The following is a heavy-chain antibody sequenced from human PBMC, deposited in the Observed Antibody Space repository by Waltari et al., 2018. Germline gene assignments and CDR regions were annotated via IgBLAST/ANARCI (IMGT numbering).Heavy chain of an antibody. Sequence: VRLDQWGTELVAPLETLSLPCAVYEGSFRAFFWSWVRQAPGKGLEWIGEINHGVKTDYNPSLKSRLFMSVDPSKNQFSLMLSSVTAADTAVYYCVRSHCIGDSCFRYFDSWGQGTLVTVSS. J-gene: IGHJ4*02. V-gene: IGHV4-34*01. CDR1: EGSFRAFF. CDR3: VRSHCIGDSCFRYFDS. D-gene: IGHD2-15*01. CDR2: INHGVKT.